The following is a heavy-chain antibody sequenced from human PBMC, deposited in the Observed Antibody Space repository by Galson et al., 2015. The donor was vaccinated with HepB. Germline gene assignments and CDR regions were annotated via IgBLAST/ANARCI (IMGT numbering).Heavy chain of an antibody. CDR2: ISGPGDNT. V-gene: IGHV3-23*01. J-gene: IGHJ4*02. D-gene: IGHD6-19*01. Sequence: SLRLSCAASGFTFINYAINWVRQAPGKGLEWVSTISGPGDNTYHADSVKGRFTISRDNSKSTVYLQMNSLRVGDTAVYYCTREGVSSNGWYGGYWGQGTLVTVPS. CDR1: GFTFINYA. CDR3: TREGVSSNGWYGGY.